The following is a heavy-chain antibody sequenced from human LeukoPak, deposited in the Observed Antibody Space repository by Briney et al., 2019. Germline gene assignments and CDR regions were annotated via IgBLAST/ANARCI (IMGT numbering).Heavy chain of an antibody. D-gene: IGHD6-13*01. J-gene: IGHJ4*02. CDR1: GFTFSSYS. CDR3: AGGIAAAGGFDY. V-gene: IGHV3-21*01. Sequence: PGGSLRLSCAASGFTFSSYSMNWVRQAPGKGLEWVSSISSSSSYIYYADSVKGRFTISRDNVKNSLYLQMNSLRAEDTAVYYCAGGIAAAGGFDYWGQGTLVTVSS. CDR2: ISSSSSYI.